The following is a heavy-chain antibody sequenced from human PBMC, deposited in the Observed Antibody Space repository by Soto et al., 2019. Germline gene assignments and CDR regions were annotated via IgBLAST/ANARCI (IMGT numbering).Heavy chain of an antibody. CDR1: GYTFTGYY. V-gene: IGHV1-2*02. CDR3: ARVCRLARNDHTSWVNSGWYTAPLGDGMDV. Sequence: ASVKVSCKASGYTFTGYYMHWVRRAPGQGLEWMGWINPNSGGTNYAQRFQVRVTMTRDTSISTAYMELSRLRSDDTAVYYCARVCRLARNDHTSWVNSGWYTAPLGDGMDVWGQGTTVTVSS. D-gene: IGHD6-19*01. CDR2: INPNSGGT. J-gene: IGHJ6*02.